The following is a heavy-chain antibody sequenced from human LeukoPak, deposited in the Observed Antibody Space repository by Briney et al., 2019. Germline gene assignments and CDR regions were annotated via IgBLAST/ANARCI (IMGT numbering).Heavy chain of an antibody. CDR3: ATPGFDSSGYYYHEYFQH. CDR1: GYTFTGYY. Sequence: ASVKVSCKASGYTFTGYYMHWVRQAPGQGLEWMGWINPNSGGTNYAQKFQGRVTMTRDTSISTAYMELSRRRSDDTAVYYCATPGFDSSGYYYHEYFQHWGQGTLVTVSS. CDR2: INPNSGGT. V-gene: IGHV1-2*02. J-gene: IGHJ1*01. D-gene: IGHD3-22*01.